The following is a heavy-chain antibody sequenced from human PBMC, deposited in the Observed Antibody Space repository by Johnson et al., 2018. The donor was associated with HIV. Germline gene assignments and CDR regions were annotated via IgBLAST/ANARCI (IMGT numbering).Heavy chain of an antibody. CDR3: AIVGWGAFDI. CDR2: IWYDGSNK. V-gene: IGHV3-33*01. Sequence: QVQLVESGGGVVQPGRPLRLSCAASGFTFSSYGIHWVRQAPGKGLEWVAVIWYDGSNKYYANSVKGRFTVSRDNSKNTLYLQMDSLRAEDTAVYYCAIVGWGAFDIWGQGTMVTVSS. J-gene: IGHJ3*02. D-gene: IGHD1-26*01. CDR1: GFTFSSYG.